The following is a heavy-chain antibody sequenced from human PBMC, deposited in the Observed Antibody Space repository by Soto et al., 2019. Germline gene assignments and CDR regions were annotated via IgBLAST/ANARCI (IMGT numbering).Heavy chain of an antibody. CDR2: TYYRSKWYN. V-gene: IGHV6-1*01. D-gene: IGHD6-19*01. CDR3: ARELAVAGYYYYGMDV. J-gene: IGHJ6*02. CDR1: GDSVCSNSAA. Sequence: SQXLSRTCSISGDSVCSNSAAWNWIRQSQLRGLEWLGRTYYRSKWYNDYAVSVKSRITINPDTSKNQFSLQLNSVTPEDTAVYYCARELAVAGYYYYGMDVWGQGTTVTVSS.